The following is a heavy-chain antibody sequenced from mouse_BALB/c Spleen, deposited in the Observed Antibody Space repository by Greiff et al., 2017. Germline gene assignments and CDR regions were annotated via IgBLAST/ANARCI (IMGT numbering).Heavy chain of an antibody. CDR2: ISDGGSYT. Sequence: EVKLVESGGGLVKPGGSLKLSCAASGFTFSDYYMYWVRQTPEKRLEWVATISDGGSYTYYPDSVKGRFTISRDNAKNNLYLQMSSLKSEDTAMYYCARDQDYGNYGGFAYWGQGTLVTVSA. CDR3: ARDQDYGNYGGFAY. V-gene: IGHV5-4*02. CDR1: GFTFSDYY. D-gene: IGHD2-1*01. J-gene: IGHJ3*01.